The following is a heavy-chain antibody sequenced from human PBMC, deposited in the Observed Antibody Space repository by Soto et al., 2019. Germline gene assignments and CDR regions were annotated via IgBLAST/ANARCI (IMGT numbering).Heavy chain of an antibody. V-gene: IGHV1-2*04. J-gene: IGHJ6*02. D-gene: IGHD2-2*01. Sequence: ASVKVSCKASGYTFTGYYMHWVRQAPGQGLEWMGWINPNSGGTNYAQKFQGWVTMTRDTSISTAYMELSRLRSDDTAVYYCAREWGGGYCISTSCPDYYYYGMDVWGQGTTVTVS. CDR3: AREWGGGYCISTSCPDYYYYGMDV. CDR1: GYTFTGYY. CDR2: INPNSGGT.